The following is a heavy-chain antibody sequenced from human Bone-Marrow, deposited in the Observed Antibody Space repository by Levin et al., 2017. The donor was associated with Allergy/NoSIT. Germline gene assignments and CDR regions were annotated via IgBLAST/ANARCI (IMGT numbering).Heavy chain of an antibody. V-gene: IGHV2-5*04. CDR2: IYWIEDK. Sequence: SGPTLVKPTKTLTVTCTFSGFSLTTVGVGVAWVRQPPGKALEWLAVIYWIEDKRYSPSLERRLTITKDTSKNQVVLSMTNMDPVDTGTYFCTHAHYDFGYAMDVWGQGTTVIVSS. D-gene: IGHD3-3*01. CDR3: THAHYDFGYAMDV. J-gene: IGHJ6*02. CDR1: GFSLTTVGVG.